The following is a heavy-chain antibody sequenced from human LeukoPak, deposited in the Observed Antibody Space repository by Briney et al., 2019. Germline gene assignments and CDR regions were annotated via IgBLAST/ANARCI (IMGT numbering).Heavy chain of an antibody. D-gene: IGHD5-18*01. CDR2: IIPIFGTA. CDR1: GGTLSSYA. Sequence: SVKVSCKASGGTLSSYAISWVRQAPGQGLEWMGGIIPIFGTANYAQKFQGRVTITADESTSTAYMELSSLRSEDTAVYYCARDNGYSYAHDYWGQGTLVTVSS. J-gene: IGHJ4*02. V-gene: IGHV1-69*13. CDR3: ARDNGYSYAHDY.